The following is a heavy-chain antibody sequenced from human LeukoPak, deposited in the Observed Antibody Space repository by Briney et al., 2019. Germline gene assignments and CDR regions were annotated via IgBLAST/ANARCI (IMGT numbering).Heavy chain of an antibody. CDR1: GFTFSSYE. V-gene: IGHV3-48*03. J-gene: IGHJ4*02. CDR2: ISSSGSTI. Sequence: GGSLRLSCAASGFTFSSYEMNWVRQAPGKGLEWVSYISSSGSTIYYADSVKGRFAISRDNAKNSLYLQMNSLRAEDTAVYYCAREREYDYVWGSYRAFDYWGQGTLVTVSS. D-gene: IGHD3-16*02. CDR3: AREREYDYVWGSYRAFDY.